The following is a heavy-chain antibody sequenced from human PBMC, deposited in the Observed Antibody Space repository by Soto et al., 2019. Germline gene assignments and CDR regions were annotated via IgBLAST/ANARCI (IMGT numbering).Heavy chain of an antibody. J-gene: IGHJ6*02. D-gene: IGHD2-15*01. CDR1: GGPFSSYA. CDR3: ARCSGGSCYLPDVYYYYGMDV. Sequence: QVQLVQSGAEVKKPGSSVKVSCKASGGPFSSYAISWVRQAPGQGLEWMGGIIPIFGTANYAQKFQGRVTITADETTSTAYMELSSLRSEDTAVYYCARCSGGSCYLPDVYYYYGMDVWGQGTTVTVSS. V-gene: IGHV1-69*12. CDR2: IIPIFGTA.